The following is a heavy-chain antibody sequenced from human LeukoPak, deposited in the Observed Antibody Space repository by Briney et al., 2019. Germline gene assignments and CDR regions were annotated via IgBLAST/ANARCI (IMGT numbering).Heavy chain of an antibody. CDR2: INPYSGDT. J-gene: IGHJ4*02. CDR1: GYTFTGYH. D-gene: IGHD6-13*01. V-gene: IGHV1-2*06. Sequence: ASVKVSCKASGYTFTGYHIHWVRQAPGQGLEWMGRINPYSGDTNFAQKFQGRVTMTRDTSITTAYMDLSSLTPDDTAVYFCARDQGSLTRTWYTGYWGQGTQVTVSS. CDR3: ARDQGSLTRTWYTGY.